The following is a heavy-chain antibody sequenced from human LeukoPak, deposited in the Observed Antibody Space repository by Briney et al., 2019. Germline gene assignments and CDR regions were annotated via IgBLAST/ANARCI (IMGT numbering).Heavy chain of an antibody. CDR3: AKDSPLAVAGPHYNWFDP. D-gene: IGHD6-19*01. CDR1: GFTLNSHA. J-gene: IGHJ5*02. CDR2: ISGSGGST. V-gene: IGHV3-23*01. Sequence: SGGAPRLSCAASGFTLNSHAKSWVRPAPRKGVEWGSAISGSGGSTYYADSVKGRFTISRDNSKNTLYLQMNSLRAEDTAVYYCAKDSPLAVAGPHYNWFDPWGQGTLVTVSS.